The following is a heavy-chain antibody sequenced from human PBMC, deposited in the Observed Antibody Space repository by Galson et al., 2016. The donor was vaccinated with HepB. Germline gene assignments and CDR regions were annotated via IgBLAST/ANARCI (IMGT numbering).Heavy chain of an antibody. CDR2: ITSSSSTK. J-gene: IGHJ4*02. V-gene: IGHV3-48*01. D-gene: IGHD1-1*01. CDR1: GFTFRDYS. CDR3: ARLHTRVTAIELERQDY. Sequence: LRLSCAASGFTFRDYSITWVRQAPGKGLEWVAYITSSSSTKYYADSVKGRFTIPRDNAKNSLYLQMNSLRAEDTAVYYCARLHTRVTAIELERQDYWGQGTLVTVSS.